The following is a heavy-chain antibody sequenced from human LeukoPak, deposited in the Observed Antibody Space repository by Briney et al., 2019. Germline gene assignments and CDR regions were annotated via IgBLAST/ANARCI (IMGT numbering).Heavy chain of an antibody. CDR2: IYSGGTT. CDR1: GFTVGTKY. V-gene: IGHV3-53*01. CDR3: ARLGDHFHWNLDL. Sequence: GGSLRLSCAASGFTVGTKYMNWVRQAPGKGLECVSIIYSGGTTYYADSVKGRFTISRDTSKNTLSLQMHSLRAEDTSVYFCARLGDHFHWNLDLWGRGTLVTVSS. D-gene: IGHD3-3*02. J-gene: IGHJ2*01.